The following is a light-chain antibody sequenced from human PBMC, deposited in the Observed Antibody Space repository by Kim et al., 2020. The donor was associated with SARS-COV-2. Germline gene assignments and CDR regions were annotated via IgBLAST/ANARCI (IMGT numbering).Light chain of an antibody. Sequence: DIQMTQSPSSLSASVGDRVSITCRASQDIANKLAWFQQKPGEPPKSLIYGASTLQSGVPSKFSGSGSGTDFTLTISSLHPEDFATYYCQQYNTYPLTFGPGTKVDIK. J-gene: IGKJ3*01. CDR1: QDIANK. V-gene: IGKV1-16*02. CDR2: GAS. CDR3: QQYNTYPLT.